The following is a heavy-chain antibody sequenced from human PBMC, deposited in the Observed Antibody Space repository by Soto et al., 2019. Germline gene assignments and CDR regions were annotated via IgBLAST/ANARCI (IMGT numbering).Heavy chain of an antibody. CDR2: ISSSSSTI. CDR1: GFTFSSYS. Sequence: EVQLVESGGGLVQPGGSLRLSCAASGFTFSSYSMNWVRQAPGKGLEWVSYISSSSSTIYYADSVKGRFTISRDKAKKDMDLNMNRPTEECTAMYYCANADDCGDFNHSYYGMEVWWQWTTVTVSS. D-gene: IGHD2-21*02. V-gene: IGHV3-48*02. CDR3: ANADDCGDFNHSYYGMEV. J-gene: IGHJ6*01.